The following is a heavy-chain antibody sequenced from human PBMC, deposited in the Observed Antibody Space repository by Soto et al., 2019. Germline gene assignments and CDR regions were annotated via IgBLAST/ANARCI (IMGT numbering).Heavy chain of an antibody. J-gene: IGHJ4*02. CDR3: ARHPRHPEFEY. CDR1: GGSISSSSYS. Sequence: SETLSLTCTVSGGSISSSSYSWGWIRQPPGKGPEWIGTFYYSGSTYYNPSLKSRVTIFVDTTKKQFFLRLNSVTAADTAVYYCARHPRHPEFEYWGQGSLVTVSS. V-gene: IGHV4-39*01. CDR2: FYYSGST.